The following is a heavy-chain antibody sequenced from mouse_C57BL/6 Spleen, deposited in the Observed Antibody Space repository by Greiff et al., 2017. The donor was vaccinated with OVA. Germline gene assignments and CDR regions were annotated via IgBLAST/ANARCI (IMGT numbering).Heavy chain of an antibody. CDR2: INPNNGGT. Sequence: EVQLQQSGPELVKPGASVKISCKASGYTFTDYYMNWVKQSHGKSLEWIGDINPNNGGTSYNQKFKGKATLTVDKSSSTAYMELRSLTSEDSAVYYCARGEYGSSHYWGQGTTLTVSS. CDR1: GYTFTDYY. D-gene: IGHD1-1*01. CDR3: ARGEYGSSHY. J-gene: IGHJ2*01. V-gene: IGHV1-26*01.